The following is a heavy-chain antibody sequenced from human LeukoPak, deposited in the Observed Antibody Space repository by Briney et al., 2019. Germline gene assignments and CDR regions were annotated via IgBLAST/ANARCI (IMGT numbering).Heavy chain of an antibody. V-gene: IGHV1-46*01. CDR1: GYTFTSYY. Sequence: ASVKVSCEASGYTFTSYYMHWVRQAPGQGLEWMGIIKPSGGSTSYAQKFQGRVTMTRDTSISTAYMELSTLRSDDTAVYYCARGVPITMIVVVITPNWFDPWGQGTLVTVSS. J-gene: IGHJ5*02. D-gene: IGHD3-22*01. CDR2: IKPSGGST. CDR3: ARGVPITMIVVVITPNWFDP.